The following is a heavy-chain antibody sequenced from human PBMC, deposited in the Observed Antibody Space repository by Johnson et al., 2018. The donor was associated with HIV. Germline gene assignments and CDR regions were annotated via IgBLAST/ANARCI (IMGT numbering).Heavy chain of an antibody. D-gene: IGHD3-22*01. Sequence: VQLVESGGGLVQPGRSLRLSCAASGFTFDDYAMHWVRQAPGKGLEWVSGISWNSGSIGYADSVKGRFTISRDNAKTTLYLQMNSLRAEDTAVYYCAREVNAFDIWGQGTVVTVSS. J-gene: IGHJ3*02. CDR3: AREVNAFDI. CDR1: GFTFDDYA. V-gene: IGHV3-9*01. CDR2: ISWNSGSI.